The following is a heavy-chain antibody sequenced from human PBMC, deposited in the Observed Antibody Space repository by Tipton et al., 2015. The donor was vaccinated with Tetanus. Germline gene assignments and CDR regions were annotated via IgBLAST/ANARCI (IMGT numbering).Heavy chain of an antibody. V-gene: IGHV4-61*01. Sequence: TLSLTCTVSGGSINSVNYYWSWIRQPPGKGLEWIGYAFHSGSTKYNPSLKSRVTISVDTSKNQFSLKLRSVTAADTAVYYCARDSNFYSYSYKGMDVWGQGTTVTVSS. CDR3: ARDSNFYSYSYKGMDV. J-gene: IGHJ6*02. D-gene: IGHD4-11*01. CDR1: GGSINSVNYY. CDR2: AFHSGST.